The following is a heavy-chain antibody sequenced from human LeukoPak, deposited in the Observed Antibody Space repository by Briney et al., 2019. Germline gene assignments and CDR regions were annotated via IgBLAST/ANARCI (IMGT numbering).Heavy chain of an antibody. CDR1: GGSISSSSYY. V-gene: IGHV4-39*07. CDR2: INHSGST. Sequence: PSETLSLTCTVSGGSISSSSYYWGWIRQPPGKGLEWIGEINHSGSTNYNPSLKSRVTISVDTSKNQFSLKLSSVTAADTAVYYCARRHKLGELSFNWFDPWGQGTLVTVSS. J-gene: IGHJ5*02. D-gene: IGHD3-16*02. CDR3: ARRHKLGELSFNWFDP.